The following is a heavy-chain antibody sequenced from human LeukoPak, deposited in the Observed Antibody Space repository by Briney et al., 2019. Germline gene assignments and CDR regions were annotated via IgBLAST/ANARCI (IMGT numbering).Heavy chain of an antibody. Sequence: PGGSLRLSCAASGVTFSSYGMHWVRQAPGKGLEWVAVIRYDGNKEFYADFVKGRFTISRDNAKNTLYLQMNSLRAEDTAVYYCARVQGHPPNGLDVWGQGTMVTVSS. CDR3: ARVQGHPPNGLDV. D-gene: IGHD2-8*01. V-gene: IGHV3-33*01. CDR1: GVTFSSYG. CDR2: IRYDGNKE. J-gene: IGHJ3*01.